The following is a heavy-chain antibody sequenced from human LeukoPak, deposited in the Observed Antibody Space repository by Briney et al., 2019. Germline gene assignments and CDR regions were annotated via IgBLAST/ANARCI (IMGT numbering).Heavy chain of an antibody. CDR3: AKYLHYDGSGYSDY. Sequence: PGRSLRLSCAASGFTFSSYGMHWVRQAPGKGLEWVAVIWYDGSNKYYADSVKGRFTISRDNSKNTLYLQMNSLRAEDTAVYYCAKYLHYDGSGYSDYWGQGTLVTVSS. CDR1: GFTFSSYG. CDR2: IWYDGSNK. V-gene: IGHV3-33*06. D-gene: IGHD3-22*01. J-gene: IGHJ4*02.